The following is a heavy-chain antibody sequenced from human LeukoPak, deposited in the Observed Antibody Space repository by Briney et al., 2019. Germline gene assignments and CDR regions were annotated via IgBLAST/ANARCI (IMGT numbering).Heavy chain of an antibody. CDR2: IKQDGSEK. D-gene: IGHD6-19*01. V-gene: IGHV3-7*01. CDR1: GFTFSSYW. J-gene: IGHJ4*02. Sequence: GGSLRLSYAASGFTFSSYWMSWVRQAPGKGLEWVANIKQDGSEKYYVDSVKGRFTISRDNAKNSLYLQMNSLRAEDTAVYYCAKSPSSYGAGPSNFDYWGQGTLVTVSS. CDR3: AKSPSSYGAGPSNFDY.